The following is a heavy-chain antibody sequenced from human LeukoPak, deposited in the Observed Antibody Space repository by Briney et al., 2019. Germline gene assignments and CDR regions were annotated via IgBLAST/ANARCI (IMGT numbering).Heavy chain of an antibody. CDR1: GFTFSSYA. V-gene: IGHV3-23*01. CDR2: ITYSGGST. Sequence: GGSLRLSCAASGFTFSSYAMSWVRQAPGKGLEWVSAITYSGGSTYYADSVKGRFTISRDNAKNSLDLQMNSLRAEDTAVYYCAIDRYSSGWYTFDYWGQGTLVTVSS. J-gene: IGHJ4*02. CDR3: AIDRYSSGWYTFDY. D-gene: IGHD6-19*01.